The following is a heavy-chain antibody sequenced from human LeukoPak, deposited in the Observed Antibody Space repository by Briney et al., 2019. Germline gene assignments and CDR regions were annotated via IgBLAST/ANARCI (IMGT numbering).Heavy chain of an antibody. CDR3: ARGGGYYYDSSGYYEY. CDR1: GGSISSGDYY. J-gene: IGHJ4*02. Sequence: SETLSLTCTVSGGSISSGDYYWSWIRQPPGKGLEWIGYIYYSGSTYYNPSLKSRVTISVDTSKNQFSLKLSSVTAADTAVYYCARGGGYYYDSSGYYEYWGKGTLVTVSS. V-gene: IGHV4-30-4*08. D-gene: IGHD3-22*01. CDR2: IYYSGST.